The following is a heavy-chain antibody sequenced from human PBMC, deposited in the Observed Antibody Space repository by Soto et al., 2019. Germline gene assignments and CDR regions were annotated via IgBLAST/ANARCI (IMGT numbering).Heavy chain of an antibody. V-gene: IGHV4-4*07. Sequence: QVQLQESGPGLVKPSETLSLTCSVSGGSISSYYWSWIRQPAGKALEWIGRIYTSGSTNYNPSLKRRVTMSVDTSKNHFSLKLTSVTAADTAVYYCARDPYCRSTSCYDAFDIWGQGTLVTVSS. D-gene: IGHD2-2*01. CDR3: ARDPYCRSTSCYDAFDI. J-gene: IGHJ3*02. CDR2: IYTSGST. CDR1: GGSISSYY.